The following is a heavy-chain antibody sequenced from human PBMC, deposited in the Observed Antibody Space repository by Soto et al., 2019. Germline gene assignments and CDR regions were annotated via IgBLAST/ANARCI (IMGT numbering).Heavy chain of an antibody. J-gene: IGHJ5*02. CDR3: ARGLQYYYDSSGYNWFYP. V-gene: IGHV4-34*01. CDR1: GGSFSGYY. D-gene: IGHD3-22*01. CDR2: INHSGST. Sequence: SETLSLTCAVYGGSFSGYYWSWIRQPPGKGLEWIGEINHSGSTNYNPSLKSRVTISVDTSKNQFSLKLSSVTAADTAVYYCARGLQYYYDSSGYNWFYPWGQGTLVTVSS.